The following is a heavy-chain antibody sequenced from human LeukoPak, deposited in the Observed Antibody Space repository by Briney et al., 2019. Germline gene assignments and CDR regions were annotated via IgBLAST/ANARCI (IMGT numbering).Heavy chain of an antibody. CDR1: GGSISSSSYY. Sequence: SETLSLTCTVSGGSISSSSYYWGWIRQPPGKGLEWIGSIYYSGRTNYNPSLKSRVTISVDTSKNQFSLKLRSVTAADTAVYYCARGLQWELLGAFDIWGQGTMVTVSS. CDR2: IYYSGRT. D-gene: IGHD1-26*01. J-gene: IGHJ3*02. CDR3: ARGLQWELLGAFDI. V-gene: IGHV4-39*07.